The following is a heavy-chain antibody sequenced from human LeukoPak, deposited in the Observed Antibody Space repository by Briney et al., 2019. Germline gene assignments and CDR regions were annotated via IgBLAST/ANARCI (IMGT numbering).Heavy chain of an antibody. D-gene: IGHD3-10*01. CDR3: ATRDYYGSGVIFDY. Sequence: GASVKVSCKVSGYTLTELSMHWVRQAPGKGLEWMGGFDPEDGETIYAQKFQGRVTMTEDTSTDTAYMELSSLRSEDTAVYYCATRDYYGSGVIFDYWGQGTLVTVSS. V-gene: IGHV1-24*01. CDR2: FDPEDGET. J-gene: IGHJ4*02. CDR1: GYTLTELS.